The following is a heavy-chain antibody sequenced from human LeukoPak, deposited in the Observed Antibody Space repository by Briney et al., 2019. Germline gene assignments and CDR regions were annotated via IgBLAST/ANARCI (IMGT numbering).Heavy chain of an antibody. CDR1: GFTFSTYA. CDR2: NSGSGDNGDNT. D-gene: IGHD6-13*01. CDR3: AKSGSTSWYLDH. J-gene: IGHJ4*02. Sequence: PGGSLRLSCAASGFTFSTYAMSWVRQAPGKGLEWVSANSGSGDNGDNTYYADSVKGQFTISRDNSKNTLYLQMNSLSAEDAAVYYCAKSGSTSWYLDHWGQGTLVTVSS. V-gene: IGHV3-23*01.